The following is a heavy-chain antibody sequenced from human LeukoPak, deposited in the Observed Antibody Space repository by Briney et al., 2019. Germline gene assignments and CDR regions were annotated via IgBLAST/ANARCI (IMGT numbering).Heavy chain of an antibody. Sequence: GGSLRLSCAASGFTFSSYAMSWVRQAPGKGLEWVSAISGSGGSTYYADSVKGRFTISRDNSKNTLYLQMNSLRAEDTAVYYCAKDKEPSILTGYSPFDYWGQGTLVTVSS. D-gene: IGHD3-9*01. J-gene: IGHJ4*02. CDR3: AKDKEPSILTGYSPFDY. V-gene: IGHV3-23*01. CDR1: GFTFSSYA. CDR2: ISGSGGST.